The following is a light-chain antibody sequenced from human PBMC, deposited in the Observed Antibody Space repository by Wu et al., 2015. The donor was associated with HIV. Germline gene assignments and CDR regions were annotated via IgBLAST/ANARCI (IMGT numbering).Light chain of an antibody. J-gene: IGKJ1*01. Sequence: DIQMTQSPSSLSASVGDRVTITCRASQSISSYLNWYQQKPGKAPKLLIYAASSLQGGVPSRFSGSGSGTDFTLTISSLQPEDFATYYCQKYNTAPWTFGQGTKV. V-gene: IGKV1-39*01. CDR3: QKYNTAPWT. CDR1: QSISSY. CDR2: AAS.